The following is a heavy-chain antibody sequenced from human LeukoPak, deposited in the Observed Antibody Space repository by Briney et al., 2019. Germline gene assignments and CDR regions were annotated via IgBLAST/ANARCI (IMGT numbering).Heavy chain of an antibody. Sequence: ASVKVSFKASGYTFTGYYMHWVRQAPGQGLEWMGWINPNSGGTNYARKFQGRVTMTRDTSISTAYMELSRLRSDDTAVYYCANVVPAARYWFDPWGQGTLVTVSS. D-gene: IGHD2-2*01. CDR1: GYTFTGYY. CDR3: ANVVPAARYWFDP. V-gene: IGHV1-2*02. J-gene: IGHJ5*02. CDR2: INPNSGGT.